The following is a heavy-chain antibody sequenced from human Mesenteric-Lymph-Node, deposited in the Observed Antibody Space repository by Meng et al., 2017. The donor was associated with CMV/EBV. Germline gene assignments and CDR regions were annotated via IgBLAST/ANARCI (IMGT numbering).Heavy chain of an antibody. CDR3: ARDGGRGSCIGTTCYSYYYHMDV. CDR1: GFTFSSYW. CDR2: IKQDGSEK. V-gene: IGHV3-7*01. D-gene: IGHD2-15*01. Sequence: GESLKISCAASGFTFSSYWMSWVRQAPGKGLEWVANIKQDGSEKYYVDSVKGRFTISRDNAKNSLYLQMNSLRAEDTAVYYCARDGGRGSCIGTTCYSYYYHMDVWGQGTTVTVSS. J-gene: IGHJ6*02.